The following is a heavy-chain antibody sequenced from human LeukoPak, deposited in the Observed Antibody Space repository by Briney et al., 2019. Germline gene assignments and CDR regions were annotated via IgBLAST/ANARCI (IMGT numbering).Heavy chain of an antibody. CDR1: GFTFSSYA. J-gene: IGHJ6*02. CDR3: ANGGDPYYFYYGMDV. Sequence: PGGSLRLSCAASGFTFSSYAMSWVRQAPGKGLEWVSAISGSGDTTYYGDSVKGRFTVSRDNSKNTLFLQMKSLRAEDTAVYYCANGGDPYYFYYGMDVWGQGTTVTVSS. V-gene: IGHV3-23*01. CDR2: ISGSGDTT.